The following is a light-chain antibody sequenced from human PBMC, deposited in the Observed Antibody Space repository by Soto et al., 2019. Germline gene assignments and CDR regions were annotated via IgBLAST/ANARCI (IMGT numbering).Light chain of an antibody. J-gene: IGKJ2*01. V-gene: IGKV3-15*01. CDR3: QQYNNCPYT. CDR2: RAS. CDR1: QPVSSN. Sequence: EIVMTQSPATLSVSPGERATLSCRASQPVSSNFAWYRQKPGQATTLVIYRASTRATGIPARFSGSGSGTEFTLTISSLQAEDFAVSYCQQYNNCPYTFGQGTKLEIK.